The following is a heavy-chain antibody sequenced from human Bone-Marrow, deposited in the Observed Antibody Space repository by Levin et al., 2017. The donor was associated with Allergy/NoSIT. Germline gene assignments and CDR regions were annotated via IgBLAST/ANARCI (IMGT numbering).Heavy chain of an antibody. D-gene: IGHD3-10*01. Sequence: SETLSLTCAVSGGSISSSHWWSWVRQPPGKGLEWIGEIYHTGNTNYNPSLNSRVTISVDKSKNKFSLNVNSVTAADTAVYYCARRGYYGSGLDYVSFETWGQGTLVSVSS. CDR2: IYHTGNT. J-gene: IGHJ1*01. V-gene: IGHV4-4*02. CDR1: GGSISSSHW. CDR3: ARRGYYGSGLDYVSFET.